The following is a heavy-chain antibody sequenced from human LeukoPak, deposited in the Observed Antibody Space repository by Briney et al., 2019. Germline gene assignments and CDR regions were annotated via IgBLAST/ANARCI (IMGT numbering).Heavy chain of an antibody. CDR3: ARAGYYYDSKRKFDP. Sequence: PSETLSLTCSVSGVSISSGSNYWGRIRQPPGKTLEWIGSIYSSGGTYYNPSLKSRAIILIDTAKNHVSLNLSSVTAADTAVYYCARAGYYYDSKRKFDPWGQGTLVTVSS. CDR1: GVSISSGSNY. CDR2: IYSSGGT. V-gene: IGHV4-39*02. D-gene: IGHD3-22*01. J-gene: IGHJ5*02.